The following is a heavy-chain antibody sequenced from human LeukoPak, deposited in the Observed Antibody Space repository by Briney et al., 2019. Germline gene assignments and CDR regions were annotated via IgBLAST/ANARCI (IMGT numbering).Heavy chain of an antibody. J-gene: IGHJ6*02. D-gene: IGHD2-15*01. V-gene: IGHV3-21*01. CDR3: ARDKEVVVAAVHYYGMDV. CDR2: ISRSSSYI. CDR1: GYTFRSYS. Sequence: GGSLRLSCAASGYTFRSYSMNWVRQAPGKELEWVSSISRSSSYIYYSDSVKGRFTISRDNAKNSLSLQMNSLRVEDTAVYYCARDKEVVVAAVHYYGMDVWGQGTTVTVP.